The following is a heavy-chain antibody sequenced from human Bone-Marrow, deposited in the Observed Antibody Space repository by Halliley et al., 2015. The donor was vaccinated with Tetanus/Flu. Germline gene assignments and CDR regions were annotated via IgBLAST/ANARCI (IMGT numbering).Heavy chain of an antibody. J-gene: IGHJ4*02. CDR2: ISGTGGVT. V-gene: IGHV3-23*01. Sequence: SLRLSCAASGFSFSDYAMSWVRQAPGKGLEWVSGISGTGGVTYYADSVRGRFTISRDNAKNTVSLEVNGLRAEDTATYYCAGRNTVFEVYWGQGTLVSVSS. CDR3: AGRNTVFEVY. CDR1: GFSFSDYA. D-gene: IGHD4-4*01.